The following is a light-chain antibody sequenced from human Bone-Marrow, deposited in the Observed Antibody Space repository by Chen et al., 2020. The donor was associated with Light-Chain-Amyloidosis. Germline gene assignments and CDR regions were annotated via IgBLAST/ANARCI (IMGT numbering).Light chain of an antibody. J-gene: IGLJ1*01. CDR2: EVT. CDR3: SSYTITNTLV. CDR1: SSDVGGDNH. V-gene: IGLV2-14*01. Sequence: QSALTQPASVSGSPGQSITISCTGTSSDVGGDNHVSWYQQHPDKAPKLMIYEVTNRPSWVHDRFSDSKSDNTASLTISGLQTEDEADYFCSSYTITNTLVFGSGTRVTVL.